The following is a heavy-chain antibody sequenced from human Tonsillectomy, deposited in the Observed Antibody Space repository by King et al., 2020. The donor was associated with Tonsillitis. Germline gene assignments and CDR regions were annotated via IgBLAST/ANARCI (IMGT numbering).Heavy chain of an antibody. CDR3: ARGMYYYDSRGYYPSYFDY. Sequence: VQLVESGAEVKKPGASVKVSCKASGYTFTSYYMHWVRQAPGQGLEWMGIINPSGGSTNYAQKFQGRVTMTRDTSTSTVYMELSSLRSDDTAVYYCARGMYYYDSRGYYPSYFDYWGQGTLVTVSS. CDR2: INPSGGST. V-gene: IGHV1-46*01. J-gene: IGHJ4*02. D-gene: IGHD3-22*01. CDR1: GYTFTSYY.